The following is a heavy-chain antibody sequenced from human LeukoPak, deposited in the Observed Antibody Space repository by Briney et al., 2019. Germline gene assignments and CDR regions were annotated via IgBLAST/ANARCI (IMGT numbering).Heavy chain of an antibody. V-gene: IGHV4-30-4*08. Sequence: SETLSLTCTVSGGSISSGDYYWSWIRQPPGKGLEWIGYIYYSGSTYYNPSLKSRVTISVDTSKNQFSLKLSSVTAADTALYYCARDDFWIGYCSADSHWGQGTLVSVSS. CDR1: GGSISSGDYY. CDR2: IYYSGST. D-gene: IGHD3/OR15-3a*01. CDR3: ARDDFWIGYCSADSH. J-gene: IGHJ4*02.